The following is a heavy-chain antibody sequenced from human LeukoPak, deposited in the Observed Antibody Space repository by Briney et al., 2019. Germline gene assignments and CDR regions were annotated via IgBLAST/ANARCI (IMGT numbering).Heavy chain of an antibody. J-gene: IGHJ4*02. Sequence: ASVKVSCKASGYTFTGYYMHWARQAPGQGLEWMGWINPNSGGTNYAQKFQGRVTMTRDTSISTAYMELSRLRSDDTAVYYCARLRHFWSVNPPLNYWAQGTRVTVSS. D-gene: IGHD3-3*01. CDR2: INPNSGGT. CDR1: GYTFTGYY. V-gene: IGHV1-2*02. CDR3: ARLRHFWSVNPPLNY.